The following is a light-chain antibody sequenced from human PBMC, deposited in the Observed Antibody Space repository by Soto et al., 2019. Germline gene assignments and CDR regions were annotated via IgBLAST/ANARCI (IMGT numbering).Light chain of an antibody. V-gene: IGKV3-20*01. CDR2: DAS. CDR3: QQFSSYPLT. CDR1: QSVRSSY. J-gene: IGKJ4*01. Sequence: EIVMTQSPATLSVSPGERATLSCRASQSVRSSYLAWYQQKPGQAPRLLIYDASTRATGIPDRFSGGGSGTDFTLTISRLEPEDFAVYYCQQFSSYPLTFGGGTKVDIK.